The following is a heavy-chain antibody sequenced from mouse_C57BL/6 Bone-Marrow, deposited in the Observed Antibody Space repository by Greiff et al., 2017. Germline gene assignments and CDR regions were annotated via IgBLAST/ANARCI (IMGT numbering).Heavy chain of an antibody. Sequence: SGPELVKPGDSVKISCKASGYSFTGYFMNWVMQSHGKSLEWIGRINPYNGDTFYNQKFKGKATLTVDKSSSTAHMELRSLTSEDSAVYYCAENYDYDVYFDVWGTGTTVTVSS. CDR3: AENYDYDVYFDV. D-gene: IGHD2-4*01. J-gene: IGHJ1*03. V-gene: IGHV1-20*01. CDR2: INPYNGDT. CDR1: GYSFTGYF.